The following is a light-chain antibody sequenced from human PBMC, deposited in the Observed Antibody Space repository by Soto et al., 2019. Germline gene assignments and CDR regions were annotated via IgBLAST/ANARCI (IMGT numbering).Light chain of an antibody. J-gene: IGLJ2*01. CDR2: EVS. V-gene: IGLV2-8*01. CDR1: SSDVGGYNY. CDR3: SSYAGSNNVV. Sequence: QSVLSQPPSASGSHGQSVTISCTGTSSDVGGYNYVSWYQQHPGKAPKLMIYEVSKRPSGVPDRFSGSKSGNTASLTVSGLQPEDDSNYYCSSYAGSNNVVFGGGTKLTVL.